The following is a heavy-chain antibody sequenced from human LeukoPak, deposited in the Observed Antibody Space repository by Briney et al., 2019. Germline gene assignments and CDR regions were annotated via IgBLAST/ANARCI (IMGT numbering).Heavy chain of an antibody. CDR1: GYTFTGYY. CDR3: ARLDDYYDSSGYPNVVDY. Sequence: GASVKVSCKASGYTFTGYYMHWVRQAPGQGLEWMGRINPNSGGTNYAQTFKGRVTMTRDTSISTAYMELSRLRSDDTAVYYCARLDDYYDSSGYPNVVDYWGQGTLVTVSS. V-gene: IGHV1-2*06. J-gene: IGHJ4*02. D-gene: IGHD3-22*01. CDR2: INPNSGGT.